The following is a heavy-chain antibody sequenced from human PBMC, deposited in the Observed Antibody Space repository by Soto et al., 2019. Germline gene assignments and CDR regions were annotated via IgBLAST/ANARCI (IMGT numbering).Heavy chain of an antibody. CDR2: INPSGSP. CDR1: GGSFSGYY. V-gene: IGHV4-34*01. CDR3: ARSREQWLVDAFDI. J-gene: IGHJ3*02. D-gene: IGHD6-19*01. Sequence: PSETLSLTCAVYGGSFSGYYWSWIRQPPGKGLEWVGEINPSGSPNYNPSLKSRVTISVDTSKNQLSLKLSSVTAADTAVYYCARSREQWLVDAFDIWGQGTMVTVSS.